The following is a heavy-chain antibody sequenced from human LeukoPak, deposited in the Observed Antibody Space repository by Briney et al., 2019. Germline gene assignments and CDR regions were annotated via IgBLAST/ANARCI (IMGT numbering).Heavy chain of an antibody. V-gene: IGHV3-23*01. J-gene: IGHJ4*02. D-gene: IGHD2-2*01. CDR2: LSISDTT. CDR1: GFTFSNYA. CDR3: AKRDTRGLFYFDY. Sequence: PGGSLRLSCAASGFTFSNYAMSWVRQAPGKGLKWVSSLSISDTTYYADSVKGRFTISRDNSKNTLFLQMSGLRAEDTAVYFCAKRDTRGLFYFDYWGQGTLVTVSS.